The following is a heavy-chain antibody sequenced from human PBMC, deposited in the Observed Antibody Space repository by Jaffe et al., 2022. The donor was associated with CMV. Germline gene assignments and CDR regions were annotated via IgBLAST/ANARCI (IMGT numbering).Heavy chain of an antibody. CDR2: ITNDGSSR. J-gene: IGHJ6*02. Sequence: QVHLVESGGGVVQPGRSLRLSCTASGFTFSGYAMHWVRQAPGKGLEWVAAITNDGSSRYSVDSVKGRFTISRDNSQNTLYLQMNSLRTEDTALYYCAKSVRSTSGWEAWDYYYGMDVWGQGTTVIVSS. CDR3: AKSVRSTSGWEAWDYYYGMDV. CDR1: GFTFSGYA. D-gene: IGHD6-19*01. V-gene: IGHV3-30*18.